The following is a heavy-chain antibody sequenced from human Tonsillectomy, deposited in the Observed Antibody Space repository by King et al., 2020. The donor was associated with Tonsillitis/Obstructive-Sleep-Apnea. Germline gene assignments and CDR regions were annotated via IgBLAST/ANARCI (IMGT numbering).Heavy chain of an antibody. CDR2: IRGSGGRT. D-gene: IGHD3-3*01. CDR3: AKLGNLEWLGYYYYMDV. V-gene: IGHV3-23*04. CDR1: GFTFSSYA. Sequence: VQLVESGGGLEQPGGSLRLSCVASGFTFSSYAMSWVRQAPGKGLEWGSGIRGSGGRTYYADSVKGRFNNSIDNSKNTLYLQMNSLRAEDTAVYYCAKLGNLEWLGYYYYMDVWGKGTTVTVSS. J-gene: IGHJ6*03.